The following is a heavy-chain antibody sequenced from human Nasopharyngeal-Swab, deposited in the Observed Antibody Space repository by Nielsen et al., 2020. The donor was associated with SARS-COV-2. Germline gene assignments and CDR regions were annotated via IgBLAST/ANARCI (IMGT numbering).Heavy chain of an antibody. V-gene: IGHV3-72*01. CDR1: GFTFSDHY. D-gene: IGHD6-19*01. J-gene: IGHJ4*02. CDR3: ARVRDTVAAYYFDY. CDR2: TRNKANSYTT. Sequence: GGSLRLSCAASGFTFSDHYMDWVRQAPGKGLEWVGRTRNKANSYTTEYAASVKSRFTISRDDSKNSLYLQMNSLKTEDTAVYYCARVRDTVAAYYFDYWGQGTLVTVSS.